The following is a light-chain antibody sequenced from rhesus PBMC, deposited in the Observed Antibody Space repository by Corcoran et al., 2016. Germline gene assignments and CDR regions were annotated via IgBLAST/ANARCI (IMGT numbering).Light chain of an antibody. Sequence: DIQMTQSPSSLSASVGDRVTITCRASQGITNDLAWYQQKPGETPKLLIYEASSLQSGIPSRFSGSGSGTDFTLTIRSLQSEDFATYYCQHYYGTPRTFGQGTKVEIK. CDR3: QHYYGTPRT. CDR1: QGITND. J-gene: IGKJ1*01. V-gene: IGKV1-25*01. CDR2: EAS.